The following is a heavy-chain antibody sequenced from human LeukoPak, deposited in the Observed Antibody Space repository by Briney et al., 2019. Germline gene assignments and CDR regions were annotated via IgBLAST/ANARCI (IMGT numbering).Heavy chain of an antibody. J-gene: IGHJ5*02. Sequence: GGSLRLSCAASGFTFSAYHINWVRQAPGKGLEWISYISTTGTTIHYADSVKGRFAISRDNAKSSLYLQMDSLRAEDTAVYHCAKDWGSGGWYNYFDPWGQGTLVTVSS. D-gene: IGHD6-19*01. CDR3: AKDWGSGGWYNYFDP. CDR2: ISTTGTTI. V-gene: IGHV3-48*03. CDR1: GFTFSAYH.